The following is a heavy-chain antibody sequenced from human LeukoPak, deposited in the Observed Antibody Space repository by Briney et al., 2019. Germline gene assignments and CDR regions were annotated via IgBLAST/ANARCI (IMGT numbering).Heavy chain of an antibody. D-gene: IGHD2-21*02. CDR3: ATVVTARSEYFQH. V-gene: IGHV1-69*05. CDR2: IIPIFGTA. Sequence: ASVKVSCKASGGTFSSYAISWVRQAPGQGLEWVGRIIPIFGTANYAQKFQGRVTITTDESTSTAYMELSSLRSEVTAVYYCATVVTARSEYFQHWGQGTLVTVSS. CDR1: GGTFSSYA. J-gene: IGHJ1*01.